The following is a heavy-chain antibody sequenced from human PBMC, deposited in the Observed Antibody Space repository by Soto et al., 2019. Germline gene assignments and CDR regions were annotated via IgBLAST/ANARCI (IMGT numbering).Heavy chain of an antibody. CDR2: ISYDGSNK. CDR1: GFTFSSYA. D-gene: IGHD6-19*01. CDR3: ARDTYSSGWYYSDLPEGNFDY. V-gene: IGHV3-30-3*01. Sequence: QVQLVESGGGVVQPGRSLRLSCAASGFTFSSYAMHWVRQAPGKGLEWVAVISYDGSNKYYADSVKGRFTISRDNSKNTLYLQMNSLRAEDTAVYYCARDTYSSGWYYSDLPEGNFDYWGQGTLVTVSS. J-gene: IGHJ4*02.